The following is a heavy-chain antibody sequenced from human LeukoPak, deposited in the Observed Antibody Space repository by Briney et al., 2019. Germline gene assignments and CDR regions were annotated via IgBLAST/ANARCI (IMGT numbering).Heavy chain of an antibody. CDR1: GYTFTGYY. V-gene: IGHV1-2*06. D-gene: IGHD3-10*01. J-gene: IGHJ3*02. Sequence: ASVKVSCKASGYTFTGYYTHWVRQAPGQGLEWMGRINPNSGGTNYAQKFQGRVTMTRDTSISTAYMELSRLRSDDTAVYYCARVRQNHRITMVRGALTDAFDIWGQGTMVTVSS. CDR2: INPNSGGT. CDR3: ARVRQNHRITMVRGALTDAFDI.